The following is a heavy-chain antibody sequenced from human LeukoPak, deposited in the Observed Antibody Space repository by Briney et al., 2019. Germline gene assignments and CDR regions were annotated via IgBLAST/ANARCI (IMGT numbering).Heavy chain of an antibody. CDR3: AADPLTIFGVGPFDY. V-gene: IGHV1-58*01. D-gene: IGHD3-3*01. CDR2: IVVGSGNT. CDR1: GFTFTSSA. Sequence: SVKVSCKASGFTFTSSAVQWVRQARGQRLEWIGWIVVGSGNTNYAQKFQERVTITRDMSTSTAYMELSSLRSEDTAVYYCAADPLTIFGVGPFDYWGQGTLVSVSS. J-gene: IGHJ4*02.